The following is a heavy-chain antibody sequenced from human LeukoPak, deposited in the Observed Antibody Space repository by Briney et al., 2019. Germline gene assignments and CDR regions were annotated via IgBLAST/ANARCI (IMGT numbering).Heavy chain of an antibody. CDR3: ARDLRFGDQILDY. CDR2: ISSSSSYI. D-gene: IGHD3-10*01. CDR1: GFTFSSYS. Sequence: PGGSLRLSCAASGFTFSSYSMNWVRQAPGKGLEWVSSISSSSSYIYYADSVKGRFTISRDNAKNSLYLQMNSLRAEDTAVYYCARDLRFGDQILDYWGQGTLVTVSS. V-gene: IGHV3-21*01. J-gene: IGHJ4*02.